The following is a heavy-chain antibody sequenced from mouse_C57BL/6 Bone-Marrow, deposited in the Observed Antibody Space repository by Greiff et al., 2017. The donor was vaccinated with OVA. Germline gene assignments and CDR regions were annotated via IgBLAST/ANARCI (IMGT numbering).Heavy chain of an antibody. Sequence: VQLQQPGAELVMPGASVKLSCKASGYTFTSYWMHWVKQRPGQGLEWIGEIDPSDSYTNYNQKFKGKSTLTVDKSSSTAYMQLSSLTSEDSAVYFCARGTTVVATGDYWGQGTSVTVSS. CDR3: ARGTTVVATGDY. D-gene: IGHD1-1*01. CDR2: IDPSDSYT. CDR1: GYTFTSYW. V-gene: IGHV1-69*01. J-gene: IGHJ4*01.